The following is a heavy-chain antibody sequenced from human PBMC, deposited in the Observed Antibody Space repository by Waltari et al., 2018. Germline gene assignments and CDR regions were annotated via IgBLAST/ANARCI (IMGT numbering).Heavy chain of an antibody. V-gene: IGHV4-59*08. D-gene: IGHD2-2*01. CDR1: GGSISSYY. Sequence: QVQLQESGPGLVKPSETLSLTCTVSGGSISSYYWSWIRQPPGKGLEWIGYIYYSGSTNHTPPLRGGGPISEDSPKNQCPRRWGSGTAADTAVYYWGGGGGGGMGGGVVVPAAISAFDIWGQGTMVTVS. CDR3: GGGGGGGMGGGVVVPAAISAFDI. CDR2: IYYSGST. J-gene: IGHJ3*02.